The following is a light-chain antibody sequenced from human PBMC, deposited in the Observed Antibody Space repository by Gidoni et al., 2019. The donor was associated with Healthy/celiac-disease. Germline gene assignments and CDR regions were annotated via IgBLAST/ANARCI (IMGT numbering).Light chain of an antibody. CDR2: WAS. CDR1: QSVLYSSNNKNY. V-gene: IGKV4-1*01. J-gene: IGKJ2*01. Sequence: DIVMTQSLDSLAVSLGERATINCKSSQSVLYSSNNKNYLAWYQQKPGQPPKLPIYWASTRESGVPDRFSGSGSGTDFTLTISSLQAEDVAVYYCQQYYSTHTFGQGTKLEIK. CDR3: QQYYSTHT.